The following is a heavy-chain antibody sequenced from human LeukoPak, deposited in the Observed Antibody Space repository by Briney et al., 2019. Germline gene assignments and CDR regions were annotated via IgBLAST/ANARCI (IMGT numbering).Heavy chain of an antibody. CDR3: ARSAGSRWKRYDY. D-gene: IGHD1-1*01. V-gene: IGHV2-5*02. J-gene: IGHJ4*02. Sequence: SGPTLVNPPQTLTLTCSFSGFSLATTGVGVGWIRQSPGKALEWLALIYWDNDKRYSPSLKRRITITKDTSKNQVVLTMINMDPVDTATYYCARSAGSRWKRYDYWGQGTLVTVSS. CDR2: IYWDNDK. CDR1: GFSLATTGVG.